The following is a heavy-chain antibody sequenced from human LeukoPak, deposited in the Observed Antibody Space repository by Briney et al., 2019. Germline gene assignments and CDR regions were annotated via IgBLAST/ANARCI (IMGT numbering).Heavy chain of an antibody. CDR3: AREIYYYDSSGYLLDY. CDR1: GYTFTSYY. V-gene: IGHV1-46*01. J-gene: IGHJ4*02. Sequence: ASVKVSCKASGYTFTSYYMHWVRQAPGQGLEWMGIINPSGGSTSYAQKFQGRVTMTRDTSTSTVYVELSSLRSEDTAVYYCAREIYYYDSSGYLLDYWGQGTLVTVSS. CDR2: INPSGGST. D-gene: IGHD3-22*01.